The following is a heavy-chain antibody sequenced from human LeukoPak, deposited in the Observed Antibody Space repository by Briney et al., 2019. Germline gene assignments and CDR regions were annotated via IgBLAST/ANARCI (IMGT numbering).Heavy chain of an antibody. J-gene: IGHJ4*02. CDR1: GFTFRSYA. CDR3: AKFSGSSGYYEDFDY. V-gene: IGHV3-23*01. CDR2: ISGGGGKT. Sequence: PGGSLRLSCAASGFTFRSYAMSWVRQAPGKGLEWVADISGGGGKTYYADSVKGRFTISRDNSKNSLYLQMNSLRAEDTAIYYCAKFSGSSGYYEDFDYWGQGTLVTVSS. D-gene: IGHD3-22*01.